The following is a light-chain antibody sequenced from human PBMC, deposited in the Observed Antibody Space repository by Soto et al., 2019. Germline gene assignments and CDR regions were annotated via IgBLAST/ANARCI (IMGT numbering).Light chain of an antibody. V-gene: IGLV2-14*01. Sequence: QSALTQPASVSGSPGQSITISCTGTRNDIGDYSFVSWYQQHPGKVPKLLIYEVSDRPSGVSSRFSGSKSGNTASLTISGLQPEDEAHYFCSSYTGTYTYVFGSGTKPTVL. CDR1: RNDIGDYSF. CDR3: SSYTGTYTYV. J-gene: IGLJ1*01. CDR2: EVS.